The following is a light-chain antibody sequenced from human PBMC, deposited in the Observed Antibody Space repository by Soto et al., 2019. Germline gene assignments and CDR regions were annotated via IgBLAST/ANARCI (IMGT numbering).Light chain of an antibody. CDR1: SSDIGSYKY. CDR2: EVD. Sequence: QPVLTQPPSASGSAGQSVIISCTGTSSDIGSYKYVSWYQQHPGKAPKLMIYEVDKRPSGVPARFSGSKSGNTASLTVSGLQAEDEADYYCSSYGGTNNFVLFGGGTQLTVL. V-gene: IGLV2-8*01. J-gene: IGLJ2*01. CDR3: SSYGGTNNFVL.